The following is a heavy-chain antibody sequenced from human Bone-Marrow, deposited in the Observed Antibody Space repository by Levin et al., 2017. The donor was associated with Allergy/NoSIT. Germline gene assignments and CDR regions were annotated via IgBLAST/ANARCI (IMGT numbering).Heavy chain of an antibody. Sequence: PSETLSLTCTVSGGSISSYYWSWIRQPPGKGLEWIGYIYYSGSTNYNPSLKSRVTISVDTSKNQFSLKLSSVTAADTAVYYCARVYDGFDWLLGPGGDYYYMDVWGKGTTVTVSS. D-gene: IGHD3-9*01. CDR3: ARVYDGFDWLLGPGGDYYYMDV. CDR2: IYYSGST. J-gene: IGHJ6*03. CDR1: GGSISSYY. V-gene: IGHV4-59*01.